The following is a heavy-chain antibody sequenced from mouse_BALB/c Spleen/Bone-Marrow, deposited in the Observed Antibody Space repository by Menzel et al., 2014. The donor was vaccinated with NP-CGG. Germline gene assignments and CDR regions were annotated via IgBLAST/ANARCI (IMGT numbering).Heavy chain of an antibody. CDR3: ARQLGPPYAMDY. J-gene: IGHJ4*01. CDR2: INPGSGGT. Sequence: LESGAELVRPGTSVKVSCKASGYAFTNYLIEWVKQRPGQGLEWIGVINPGSGGTNYIEKFKGKATLTADKSSSTAYMQLSSLTSDDSAVYFGARQLGPPYAMDYWGQGTSVTVSS. V-gene: IGHV1-54*01. D-gene: IGHD3-1*01. CDR1: GYAFTNYL.